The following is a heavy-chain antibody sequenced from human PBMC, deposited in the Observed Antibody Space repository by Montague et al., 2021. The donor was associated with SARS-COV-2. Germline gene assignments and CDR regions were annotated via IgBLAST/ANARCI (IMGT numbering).Heavy chain of an antibody. CDR3: AKGFTSWPRGLFDY. D-gene: IGHD2-2*01. Sequence: SLRLSCAASGFTLSSYAMNWVRQAPGKGLEWVSSISGSDDTTYYXDFVKGRFTISRDSSKNTLYLQMNSLRVEETAVYYCAKGFTSWPRGLFDYWGQGSLVTVSS. CDR1: GFTLSSYA. V-gene: IGHV3-23*01. CDR2: ISGSDDTT. J-gene: IGHJ4*02.